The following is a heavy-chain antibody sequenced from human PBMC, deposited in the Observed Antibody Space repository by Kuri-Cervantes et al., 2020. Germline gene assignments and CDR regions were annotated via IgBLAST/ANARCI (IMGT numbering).Heavy chain of an antibody. CDR1: GGSISSGDYY. D-gene: IGHD7-27*01. Sequence: SCTVSGGSISSGDYYWRWIRQPPGKGLEWIGYIYYSGSTYYNPSLKSRVTISVDTSKNQFSLKLSSVTAADTAVYYCARVHLGLFDYWGQGTLVTVSS. CDR2: IYYSGST. CDR3: ARVHLGLFDY. J-gene: IGHJ4*02. V-gene: IGHV4-30-4*01.